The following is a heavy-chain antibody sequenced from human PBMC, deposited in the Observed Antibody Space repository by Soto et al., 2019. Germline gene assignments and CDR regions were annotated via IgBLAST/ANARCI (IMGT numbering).Heavy chain of an antibody. Sequence: QVQLVQSGAEVKKPGSSVKVSCKISGGTFSRYSISWVRQAPGQGLEWMGGIVPIFGTRNYAQKFQDRVTITTDESETTAHMELSNLRSENTDVYYCARPYEGGYSSNHHYYYALDVWGQGTAVTVSS. CDR2: IVPIFGTR. CDR3: ARPYEGGYSSNHHYYYALDV. CDR1: GGTFSRYS. D-gene: IGHD3-22*01. J-gene: IGHJ6*02. V-gene: IGHV1-69*01.